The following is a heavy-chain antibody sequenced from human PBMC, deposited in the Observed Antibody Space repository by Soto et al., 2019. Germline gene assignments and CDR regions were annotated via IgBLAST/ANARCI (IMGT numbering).Heavy chain of an antibody. CDR2: ISSSSSYI. J-gene: IGHJ6*02. Sequence: VGSLRLSCAASGFTFSSYSMNWVRQAPGKGLEWVSSISSSSSYIYYADSVKGRFTISRDNAKNSLYLQMNSLRAEDTAVYYCARDRGYCSSTSCYPGDYYYGMGVWGQRTTGTVSS. V-gene: IGHV3-21*01. CDR1: GFTFSSYS. D-gene: IGHD2-2*01. CDR3: ARDRGYCSSTSCYPGDYYYGMGV.